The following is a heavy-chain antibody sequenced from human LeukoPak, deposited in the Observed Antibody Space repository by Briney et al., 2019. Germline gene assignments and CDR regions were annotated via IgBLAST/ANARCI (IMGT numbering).Heavy chain of an antibody. CDR3: AREGILTGYYTYYYYYMDV. CDR2: IYSGGGT. Sequence: GGSLRLSCAASGFTVSSNYMTWVRQAPGKGLEWVSVIYSGGGTYYAESVKGGFTISRDNSKNTLFLQMNSLRAEDTAVYYCAREGILTGYYTYYYYYMDVWGKGTTVTASS. D-gene: IGHD3-9*01. V-gene: IGHV3-53*01. CDR1: GFTVSSNY. J-gene: IGHJ6*03.